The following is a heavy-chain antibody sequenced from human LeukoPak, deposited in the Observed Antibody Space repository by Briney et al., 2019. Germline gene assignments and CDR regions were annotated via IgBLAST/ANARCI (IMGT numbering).Heavy chain of an antibody. CDR1: GYNFITYG. D-gene: IGHD6-13*01. J-gene: IGHJ4*02. Sequence: VASVKVSCKASGYNFITYGFSWVRQAPGQGLEWMGWINPYHGKTKYAQKLQGRVTMSTDTSTNTAHMELRSLTSDDTAVYFCARDRIAAAVLDFWGQGTLVTVSS. CDR2: INPYHGKT. CDR3: ARDRIAAAVLDF. V-gene: IGHV1-18*01.